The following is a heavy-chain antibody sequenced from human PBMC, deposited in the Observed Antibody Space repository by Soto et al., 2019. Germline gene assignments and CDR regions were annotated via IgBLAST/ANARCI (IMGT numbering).Heavy chain of an antibody. CDR3: AREMEGGVFDI. J-gene: IGHJ3*02. Sequence: QVHLQESGPQLVKPSQPLSLTCTVSGGPVRDAFSYWTWIRQPPGMGPVWMGYLSYTGSTYYNPSLRNRATISADESPILLPLRLSSVTAADTAVYYCAREMEGGVFDIWGRGTLVTVSS. CDR2: LSYTGST. V-gene: IGHV4-30-4*01. CDR1: GGPVRDAFSY. D-gene: IGHD2-8*02.